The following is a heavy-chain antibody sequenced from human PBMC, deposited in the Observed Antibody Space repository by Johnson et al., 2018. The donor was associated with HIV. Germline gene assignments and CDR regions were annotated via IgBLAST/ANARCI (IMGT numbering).Heavy chain of an antibody. CDR2: ISWDGGDT. CDR3: ARERGPQGQLETHDAFDI. V-gene: IGHV3-43D*03. Sequence: VQLVESGGVAVQPGGSLRLSCAASGFSFADYAMHWVRQAPGKGLEWVSLISWDGGDTYYADSVKGRFIISRDNTKESLYLQMNSLRPEDTSLYFCARERGPQGQLETHDAFDIWGRGTMVVVST. J-gene: IGHJ3*02. D-gene: IGHD6-13*01. CDR1: GFSFADYA.